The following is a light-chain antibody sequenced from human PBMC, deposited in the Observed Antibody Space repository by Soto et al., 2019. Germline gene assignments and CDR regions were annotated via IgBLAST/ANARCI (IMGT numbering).Light chain of an antibody. CDR2: GNT. J-gene: IGLJ3*02. CDR3: QSHDSSLNSWV. V-gene: IGLV1-40*01. Sequence: QSVLTQPPSMSGAPGQRVTISCTASSSNIGAGYDVHWYQHLPGTAPKLLIYGNTNRPSGVPDRFSGSKSGTSASLAITGLQAEDEADYYCQSHDSSLNSWVFGGGTKLTVL. CDR1: SSNIGAGYD.